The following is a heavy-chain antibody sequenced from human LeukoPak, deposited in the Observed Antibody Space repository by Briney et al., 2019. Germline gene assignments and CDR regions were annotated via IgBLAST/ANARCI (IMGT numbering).Heavy chain of an antibody. CDR2: ISYDGSNK. V-gene: IGHV3-30*18. CDR1: GFTFSSYG. CDR3: AKERYFDWLSSHWFDP. J-gene: IGHJ5*02. D-gene: IGHD3-9*01. Sequence: PGRSLGRSCAASGFTFSSYGMHWVRQAPGKGLEWVAVISYDGSNKYYADSVKGRFTISRDNSKNTLYLQMNSLRAEDTAVYYCAKERYFDWLSSHWFDPWGQGTLVTVSS.